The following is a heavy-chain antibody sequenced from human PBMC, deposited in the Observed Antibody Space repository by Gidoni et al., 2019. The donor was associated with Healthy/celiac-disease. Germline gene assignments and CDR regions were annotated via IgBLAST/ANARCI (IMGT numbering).Heavy chain of an antibody. CDR3: AKGKAGYYSPYDY. J-gene: IGHJ4*02. D-gene: IGHD3-22*01. Sequence: EVQLLESGGGLVQPGGSLRLSCAASGFTFSSYAMSWVRQAPGKGLEWVSAIRGSGGSTYYADSVKGRFTISRDNSKNTLYLQMNSLRAEDTAVYYCAKGKAGYYSPYDYWGQGTLVTVSS. CDR1: GFTFSSYA. V-gene: IGHV3-23*01. CDR2: IRGSGGST.